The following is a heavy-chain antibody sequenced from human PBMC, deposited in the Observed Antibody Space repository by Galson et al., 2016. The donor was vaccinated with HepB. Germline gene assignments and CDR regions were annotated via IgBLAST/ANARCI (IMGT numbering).Heavy chain of an antibody. CDR2: IYYSGRT. CDR1: GASISGYY. CDR3: ARADSGDWYGFPYGMDV. D-gene: IGHD6-19*01. J-gene: IGHJ6*02. V-gene: IGHV4-59*01. Sequence: LTCTVSGASISGYYLSWIRQPPGKGLEWIGYIYYSGRTNYNPSLKSRVTISVDTSKNQFSLKLSSVTAADTAVYYCARADSGDWYGFPYGMDVWGQGTTVTVSS.